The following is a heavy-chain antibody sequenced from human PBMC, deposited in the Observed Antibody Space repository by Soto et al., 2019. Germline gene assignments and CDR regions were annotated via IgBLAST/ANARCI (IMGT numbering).Heavy chain of an antibody. Sequence: SLRLSCAASGFTFSRYGMHWVRQAPGKGLEWVAVISYDGSSKYYADSVKCRFTISRENSKNTLYLQMNSLRAEDTAVYYCANYGDLPYYFDYWVQGAMVTVSS. CDR3: ANYGDLPYYFDY. CDR2: ISYDGSSK. D-gene: IGHD4-17*01. J-gene: IGHJ4*02. V-gene: IGHV3-30*18. CDR1: GFTFSRYG.